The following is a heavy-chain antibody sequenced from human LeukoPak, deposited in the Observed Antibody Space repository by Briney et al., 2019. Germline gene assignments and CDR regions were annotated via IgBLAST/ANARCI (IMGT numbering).Heavy chain of an antibody. Sequence: ASVKVSCKASGYTFTSYGISWVRQAPGQGLEWMGWISAYNGNTNYAQKLQGRVTMTTDTSTSTAYMELRSLRSGDTAVYYCARGRYDRSLLEAGYFDYWGQGTLVTVSS. D-gene: IGHD3-22*01. J-gene: IGHJ4*02. CDR3: ARGRYDRSLLEAGYFDY. V-gene: IGHV1-18*01. CDR1: GYTFTSYG. CDR2: ISAYNGNT.